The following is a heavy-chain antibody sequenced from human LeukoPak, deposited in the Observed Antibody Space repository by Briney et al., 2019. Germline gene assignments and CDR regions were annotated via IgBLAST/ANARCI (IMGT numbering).Heavy chain of an antibody. D-gene: IGHD4-17*01. CDR2: IIPIFGTA. J-gene: IGHJ6*04. V-gene: IGHV1-69*13. CDR3: ARALDYGDYAYYYYGMDV. CDR1: GGTFSSYA. Sequence: GASVKVSCKASGGTFSSYAISWVRQAPGQGLEWMGGIIPIFGTANYAQKFQGRVTITADESTSTAYMGLSSLRSEDTAVYYCARALDYGDYAYYYYGMDVWGKGTTVTVSS.